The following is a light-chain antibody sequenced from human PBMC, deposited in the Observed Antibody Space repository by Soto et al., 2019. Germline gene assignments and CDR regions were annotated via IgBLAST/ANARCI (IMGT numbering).Light chain of an antibody. J-gene: IGLJ3*02. Sequence: QSALTQPASVSGSPGHSITISCTGTSSDVGGYNYVSWYQQHPGKAPKVMIYDVSNRPSVVANRFSGSKSGNTASLTISGLHAEDDHDYYCSSYTGSSTLRVFGGGNKLPVL. CDR2: DVS. CDR1: SSDVGGYNY. V-gene: IGLV2-14*01. CDR3: SSYTGSSTLRV.